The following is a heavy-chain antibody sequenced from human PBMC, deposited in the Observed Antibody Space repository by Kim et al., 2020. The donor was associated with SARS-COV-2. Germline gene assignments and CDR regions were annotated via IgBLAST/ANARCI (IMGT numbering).Heavy chain of an antibody. CDR1: GCTVRGSA. CDR3: TRVHFYSSSWWDAFDI. V-gene: IGHV3-73*01. CDR2: IRSKANSYAT. D-gene: IGHD6-13*01. J-gene: IGHJ3*02. Sequence: GGSLRLSCAASGCTVRGSAMHWVRQASGKGLEWVGRIRSKANSYATAYAVSVKGRFTISRDNSKNTTYLQMNSLKTEDTAVYYCTRVHFYSSSWWDAFDIWGQGTMVTVSS.